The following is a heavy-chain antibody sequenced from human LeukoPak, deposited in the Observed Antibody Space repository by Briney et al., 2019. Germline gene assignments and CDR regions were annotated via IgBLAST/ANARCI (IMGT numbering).Heavy chain of an antibody. J-gene: IGHJ6*02. CDR1: GGSISSGSYY. Sequence: PSETLSLTCTVSGGSISSGSYYWSWIRQPAGKGLEWIGRIYTSGSTNYNPSLKSRVTISVDTSKNQFSLKLSSVTAADTAVYYCAGGYSGYDFDYYGMDVWGQGTTVTVSS. CDR3: AGGYSGYDFDYYGMDV. CDR2: IYTSGST. D-gene: IGHD5-12*01. V-gene: IGHV4-61*02.